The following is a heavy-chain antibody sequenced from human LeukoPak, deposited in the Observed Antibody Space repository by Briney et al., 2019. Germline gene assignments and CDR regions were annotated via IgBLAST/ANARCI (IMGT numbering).Heavy chain of an antibody. Sequence: PGESLKISCKGSGYSFTSYWISWVRQMPGKGLEWMGRIDPSDSYTNYSPPFQGHVTISADKSISTAYLQWSSLKASDTAMYYCARGITMVRGVLTYYFDYWGQGTLVTVSS. J-gene: IGHJ4*02. CDR2: IDPSDSYT. D-gene: IGHD3-10*01. CDR1: GYSFTSYW. V-gene: IGHV5-10-1*01. CDR3: ARGITMVRGVLTYYFDY.